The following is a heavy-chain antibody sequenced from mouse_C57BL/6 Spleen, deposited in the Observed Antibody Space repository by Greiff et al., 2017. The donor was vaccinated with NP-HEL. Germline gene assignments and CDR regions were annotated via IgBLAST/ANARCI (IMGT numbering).Heavy chain of an antibody. Sequence: QVHVKQPGAELVKPGASVKMSCKASGYTFTSYWITWVKQRPGQGLEWIGDIYPGSGSTNYNEKFKSKATLTVDTSSSTAYMQLSSLTSEDSAVYYCARDDYDAWYFDVWGTGTTVTVSS. D-gene: IGHD2-4*01. CDR1: GYTFTSYW. CDR3: ARDDYDAWYFDV. J-gene: IGHJ1*03. V-gene: IGHV1-55*01. CDR2: IYPGSGST.